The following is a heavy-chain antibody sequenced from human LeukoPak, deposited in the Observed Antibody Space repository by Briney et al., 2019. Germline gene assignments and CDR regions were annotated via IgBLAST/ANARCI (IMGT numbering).Heavy chain of an antibody. D-gene: IGHD3-9*01. CDR1: GGTFSSYA. J-gene: IGHJ6*02. V-gene: IGHV1-18*01. CDR3: ARDVETGSYYYYGMDV. CDR2: ISAYNGNT. Sequence: GSSVKVPCKASGGTFSSYAISWVRQAPGQGLEWMGWISAYNGNTNYAQKLQGRVTMTTDTSTSTAYMELRSLRSDDTAVYYCARDVETGSYYYYGMDVWGQGTTVTVSS.